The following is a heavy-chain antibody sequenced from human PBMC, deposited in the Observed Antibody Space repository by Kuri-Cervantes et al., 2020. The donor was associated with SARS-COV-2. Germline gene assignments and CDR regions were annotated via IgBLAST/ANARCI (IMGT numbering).Heavy chain of an antibody. J-gene: IGHJ1*01. CDR3: ARDTGWARDFQH. Sequence: LSLTCAASGFTFSSYAMSWVRQAPGKGLEWVSAISGSGGSTYYADSVKGRFTISRDNSKNTLYPQMNSLRAEDTAVYYCARDTGWARDFQHWGQGTLVTVSS. V-gene: IGHV3-23*01. CDR1: GFTFSSYA. D-gene: IGHD6-19*01. CDR2: ISGSGGST.